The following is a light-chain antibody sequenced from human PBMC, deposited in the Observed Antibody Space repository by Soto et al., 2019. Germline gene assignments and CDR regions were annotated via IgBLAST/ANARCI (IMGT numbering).Light chain of an antibody. CDR3: QHYDNWPPRFT. Sequence: EIVMTQSPATLSVSPGERATLSCRASQSVSSNLAWYQQKPGQAPGLLIFGASTRATGIPARFSGSGSGTEFTLTISSLQSEDFAVYFCQHYDNWPPRFTFGGGTKVEIK. CDR2: GAS. CDR1: QSVSSN. J-gene: IGKJ4*01. V-gene: IGKV3-15*01.